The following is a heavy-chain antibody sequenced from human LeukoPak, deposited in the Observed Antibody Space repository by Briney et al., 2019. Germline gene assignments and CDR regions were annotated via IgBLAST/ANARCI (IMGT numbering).Heavy chain of an antibody. CDR3: TRGSSWSGFGFDY. CDR2: LKSKSGGGTT. CDR1: GFTFSDAW. D-gene: IGHD3-3*01. Sequence: GVSLRLSCAASGFTFSDAWMSWVRQGPGKGLEWLGRLKSKSGGGTTDYAAPVKDRFTISRDDSKNTLYLQMNSLKTEDTAVYYCTRGSSWSGFGFDYWGQGTLVTVSS. J-gene: IGHJ4*02. V-gene: IGHV3-15*01.